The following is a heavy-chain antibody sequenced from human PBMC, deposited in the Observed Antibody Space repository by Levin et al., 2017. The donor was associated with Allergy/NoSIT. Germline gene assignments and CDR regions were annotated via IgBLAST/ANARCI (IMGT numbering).Heavy chain of an antibody. CDR2: INHSGST. CDR1: GGSFSGYY. J-gene: IGHJ6*03. Sequence: SETLSLTCAVYGGSFSGYYWSWIRQPPGKGLEWIGEINHSGSTNYNPSLKSRVTLSVDTSKNQFSLKLSSVTAADTAVYYCARGSGVLKYIYYGYYVDAWGKGTTVTVSS. V-gene: IGHV4-34*01. D-gene: IGHD2-8*02. CDR3: ARGSGVLKYIYYGYYVDA.